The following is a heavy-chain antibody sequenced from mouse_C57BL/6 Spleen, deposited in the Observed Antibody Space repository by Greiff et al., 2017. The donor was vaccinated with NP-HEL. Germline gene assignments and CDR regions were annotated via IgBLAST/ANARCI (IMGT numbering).Heavy chain of an antibody. Sequence: EVKVVESGGGLVKPGGSLKLSCAASGFTFSDYGMHWVRQAPEKGLELVAYISSGSSTIYYADTVKGRFTISRDNAKHNLFLQMASRRSEDTAMYYCARLLRYSYAMDYWGKGTSVTVSS. CDR2: ISSGSSTI. V-gene: IGHV5-17*01. CDR3: ARLLRYSYAMDY. CDR1: GFTFSDYG. J-gene: IGHJ4*01. D-gene: IGHD1-1*01.